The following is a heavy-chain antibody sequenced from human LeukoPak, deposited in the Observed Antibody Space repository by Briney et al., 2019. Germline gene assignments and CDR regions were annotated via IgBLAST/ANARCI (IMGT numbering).Heavy chain of an antibody. CDR2: IWNDGSKK. D-gene: IGHD3-10*01. J-gene: IGHJ6*02. Sequence: PGKSLRLSCEASGFTFNTYGMHWVRQGPGKGLEWVAVIWNDGSKKHYADSVKGRFTISGDNSKRKLFLQMNSLRAEDTAVYYCARDILKTYFYGSGSHYTKPPGDYYGMDVWGQGTTVTVSS. CDR3: ARDILKTYFYGSGSHYTKPPGDYYGMDV. CDR1: GFTFNTYG. V-gene: IGHV3-33*01.